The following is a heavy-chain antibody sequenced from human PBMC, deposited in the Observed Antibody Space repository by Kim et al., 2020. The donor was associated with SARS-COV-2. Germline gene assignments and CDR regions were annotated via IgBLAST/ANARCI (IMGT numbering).Heavy chain of an antibody. J-gene: IGHJ4*02. Sequence: SETLSLTCAVYGGSFSGYYWSWIRQPPGKGLEWIGEINHSGSTNYNPSLKSRVTISVDTSKNQFSLKLSSVTAADTAVYYCARVSSGWPGLDYWGQGTLVTVSS. CDR1: GGSFSGYY. V-gene: IGHV4-34*01. CDR2: INHSGST. D-gene: IGHD6-19*01. CDR3: ARVSSGWPGLDY.